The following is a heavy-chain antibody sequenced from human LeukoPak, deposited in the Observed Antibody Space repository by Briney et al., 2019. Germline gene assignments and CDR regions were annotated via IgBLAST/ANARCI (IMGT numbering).Heavy chain of an antibody. J-gene: IGHJ5*02. D-gene: IGHD4-17*01. CDR2: ISSNGGST. CDR1: GFTFSSYA. CDR3: ARRTVTTLGNWFDP. Sequence: GGSLRLSCAASGFTFSSYAMHWVRQAPGKGLEYASAISSNGGSTYYANSVKGRFTISRDNSKNTLYLQMGSLRAEDMAVYYCARRTVTTLGNWFDPWGQGTLVTVSS. V-gene: IGHV3-64*01.